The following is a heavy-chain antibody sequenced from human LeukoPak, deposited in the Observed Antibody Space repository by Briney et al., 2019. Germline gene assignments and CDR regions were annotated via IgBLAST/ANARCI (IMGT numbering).Heavy chain of an antibody. J-gene: IGHJ4*02. D-gene: IGHD6-19*01. CDR2: ISSSSSYI. Sequence: PGGSLRLSCAASGFTFSSYSMNWVRQAPGKGLEWVSSISSSSSYIHYADSVKGRFTISRDNAKNSLYLQMNSLRAEDTALYYCAKDLGSSGWTPYYFDYWGQGTLVTVSS. CDR3: AKDLGSSGWTPYYFDY. CDR1: GFTFSSYS. V-gene: IGHV3-21*04.